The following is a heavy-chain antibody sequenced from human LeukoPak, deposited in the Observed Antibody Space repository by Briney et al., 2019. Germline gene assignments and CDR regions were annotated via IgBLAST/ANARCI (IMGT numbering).Heavy chain of an antibody. J-gene: IGHJ6*03. V-gene: IGHV1-2*02. CDR1: GYTFTGYY. Sequence: ASVKVSCKASGYTFTGYYIHWVRQAPGQGLEWMGWINPNSGGTNYAQKFQGRVTMTRDTSISTAYMELSTLRSDDTAVYYCARVRTRITMIATPGYYYYMDVWGKGTTVTISS. D-gene: IGHD3-22*01. CDR2: INPNSGGT. CDR3: ARVRTRITMIATPGYYYYMDV.